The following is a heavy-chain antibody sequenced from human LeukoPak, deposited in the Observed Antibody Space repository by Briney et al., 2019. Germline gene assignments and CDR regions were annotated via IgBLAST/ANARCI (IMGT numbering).Heavy chain of an antibody. CDR3: AKVTGYWYFDL. CDR1: GFTFSSYA. J-gene: IGHJ2*01. V-gene: IGHV3-23*01. D-gene: IGHD3-9*01. Sequence: PGGSLRLSCAASGFTFSSYAMSWVRQAPGKGLEWVSVISGSGGTTYADSVKGRFTISRDNSKNTVYLQMNSLRAEDTAVYFCAKVTGYWYFDLWGRGTLVTVSS. CDR2: ISGSGGTT.